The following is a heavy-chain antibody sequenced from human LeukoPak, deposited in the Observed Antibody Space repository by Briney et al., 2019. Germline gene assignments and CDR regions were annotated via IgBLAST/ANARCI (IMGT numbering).Heavy chain of an antibody. CDR1: GGSISSYY. J-gene: IGHJ6*03. Sequence: PSETLSLTCTVSGGSISSYYWSWIRQPAGKGLEWIGRIYTSGSTNYNPSLKSRVTMSVDTSKNQFSLKLSSVTAADTAVYYCARAGFLEWNYYYYYMDVWGKGTTVTVSS. CDR3: ARAGFLEWNYYYYYMDV. D-gene: IGHD3-3*01. V-gene: IGHV4-4*07. CDR2: IYTSGST.